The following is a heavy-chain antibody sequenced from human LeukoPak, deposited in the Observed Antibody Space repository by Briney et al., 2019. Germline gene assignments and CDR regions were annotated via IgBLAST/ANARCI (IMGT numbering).Heavy chain of an antibody. Sequence: GGSLRLSCAASGFTFSSYWMSWVRQAPGKGLEWVANIKQDGSEKYYVDSVKGRFTISRENAKNSLYLQMNSLRAEDTAVYYCARDGGYSSGSTYFDYWGQGTLVTVSS. V-gene: IGHV3-7*03. D-gene: IGHD6-19*01. J-gene: IGHJ4*02. CDR3: ARDGGYSSGSTYFDY. CDR2: IKQDGSEK. CDR1: GFTFSSYW.